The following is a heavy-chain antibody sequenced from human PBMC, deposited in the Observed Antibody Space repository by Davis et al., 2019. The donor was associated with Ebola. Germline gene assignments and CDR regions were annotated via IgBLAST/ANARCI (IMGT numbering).Heavy chain of an antibody. J-gene: IGHJ3*02. CDR2: IIPGTTTI. Sequence: GESLKISCAASGFTFGNYGMNWVRQAPGKGLEWISYIIPGTTTIYYSDSVRGRFTLSRDNAKNSLYLQMNGLRVEDTAVYYCARGPYCGGDCYYNDAFDIWGQGTMVTVSS. CDR3: ARGPYCGGDCYYNDAFDI. D-gene: IGHD2-21*01. V-gene: IGHV3-48*04. CDR1: GFTFGNYG.